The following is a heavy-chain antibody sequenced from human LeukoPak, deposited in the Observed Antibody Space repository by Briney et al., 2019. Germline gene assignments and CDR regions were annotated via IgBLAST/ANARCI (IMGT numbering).Heavy chain of an antibody. D-gene: IGHD6-13*01. Sequence: GGSLRLSCAASGFTFSSYAMSWVRQAPGKGLEWVSAISGSGGSTYYADSVKGRFTISRDNSKNTLYLQMNSLRAEDTAVYYCAKVGHSSSWYVEYYYYYYGMDVWGQGTTVTVSS. CDR3: AKVGHSSSWYVEYYYYYYGMDV. J-gene: IGHJ6*02. CDR2: ISGSGGST. V-gene: IGHV3-23*01. CDR1: GFTFSSYA.